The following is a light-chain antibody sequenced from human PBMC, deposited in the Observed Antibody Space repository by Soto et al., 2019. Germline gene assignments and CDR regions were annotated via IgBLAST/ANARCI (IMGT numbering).Light chain of an antibody. CDR2: DVS. CDR3: SSYTSSSTLLYV. V-gene: IGLV2-14*01. J-gene: IGLJ1*01. CDR1: SSDVGGYNY. Sequence: QSALIQPASVSGSPGQSITISCTGTSSDVGGYNYVSWYQQHPGKAPKPMIYDVSTRPSGVSNRFSGSKSGNTASLTISGLQAEDEADYYCSSYTSSSTLLYVFGTGTKLTVL.